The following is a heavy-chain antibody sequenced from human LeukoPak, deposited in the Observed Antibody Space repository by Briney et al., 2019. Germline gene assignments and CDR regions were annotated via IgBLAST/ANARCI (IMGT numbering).Heavy chain of an antibody. Sequence: PRGSLRLSCAASGFTFSDYAMTWVRQAPGKGLEWVSAISGSGGSTYYADSVKGRFTISRDNSKNTGYLQLNSLRAEDTAVYYCAKDGALLRWPVYYFDYWGQGTLVTVSS. CDR3: AKDGALLRWPVYYFDY. D-gene: IGHD4-23*01. J-gene: IGHJ4*02. CDR2: ISGSGGST. CDR1: GFTFSDYA. V-gene: IGHV3-23*01.